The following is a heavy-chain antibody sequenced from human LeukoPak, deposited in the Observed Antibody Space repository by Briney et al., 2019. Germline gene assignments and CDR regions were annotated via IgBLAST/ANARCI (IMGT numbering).Heavy chain of an antibody. CDR1: GFPFSNNV. Sequence: GGSLRLSCTASGFPFSNNVMTWVRQAPGRGLEWLSAINGRGYSTYYADSAKGRFTISRDNSKNTLYLQMNSLRAEDTAMYYCAKTFPYGTTWYGFCDYWGQGALVTVSS. CDR2: INGRGYST. CDR3: AKTFPYGTTWYGFCDY. J-gene: IGHJ4*02. D-gene: IGHD3-3*01. V-gene: IGHV3-23*01.